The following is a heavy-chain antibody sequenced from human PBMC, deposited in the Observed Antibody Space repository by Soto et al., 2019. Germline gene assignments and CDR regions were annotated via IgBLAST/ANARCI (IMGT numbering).Heavy chain of an antibody. D-gene: IGHD3-22*01. CDR2: IIPIFATA. CDR3: ARQFDSDSSGYFYAY. V-gene: IGHV1-69*01. J-gene: IGHJ4*02. Sequence: QVQLVQSGAEVKKPGSSVKVSCKASAGTFSTNTFSWVRQAPGQGLEWMGGIIPIFATANYAQKFQGRLSITADESTSTIYMALSSLRSEDTAVYYCARQFDSDSSGYFYAYWGQGTLVTVSS. CDR1: AGTFSTNT.